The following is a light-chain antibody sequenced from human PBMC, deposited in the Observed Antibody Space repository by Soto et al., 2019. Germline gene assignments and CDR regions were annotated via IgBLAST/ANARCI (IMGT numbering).Light chain of an antibody. Sequence: QSALTQPASVSGSPGQSIIISCTGTSSDVGSYNLVSWYQQHPGKAPKLMIYEGSKRPSGISNRFSGSKSGNTASLTISGLQAEYEADYYCCSYAGSSTWVFGGGTKVTVL. J-gene: IGLJ3*02. CDR3: CSYAGSSTWV. CDR1: SSDVGSYNL. CDR2: EGS. V-gene: IGLV2-23*01.